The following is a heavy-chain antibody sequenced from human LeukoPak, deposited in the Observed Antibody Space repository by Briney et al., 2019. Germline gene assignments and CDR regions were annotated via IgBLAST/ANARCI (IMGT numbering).Heavy chain of an antibody. CDR1: GITFSSYW. D-gene: IGHD1-26*01. Sequence: GGSLRLSCAASGITFSSYWMHWVRQAPGKGLVWVSRINSDGSSTSYVDFVKGRFTISRDNAKNTLYLQMNSLRAEDTAVYYCARGWMGRDDYWGQGTQVTVSS. CDR3: ARGWMGRDDY. V-gene: IGHV3-74*01. CDR2: INSDGSST. J-gene: IGHJ4*02.